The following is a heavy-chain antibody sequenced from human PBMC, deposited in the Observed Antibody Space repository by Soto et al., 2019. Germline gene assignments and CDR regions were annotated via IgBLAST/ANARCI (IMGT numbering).Heavy chain of an antibody. CDR2: ISSDGNKN. V-gene: IGHV3-30-3*01. CDR3: ASGGYGMDV. J-gene: IGHJ6*02. CDR1: GFIFSSYA. Sequence: QVQLVESGGGVVQPGRSLRLSCAASGFIFSSYAMHWVRQAPGKGLEWVSVISSDGNKNYYAVSVKDRFTISRDNSQNTRYLHMTSLRAGNTAVYYCASGGYGMDVWGQGTKVIVS.